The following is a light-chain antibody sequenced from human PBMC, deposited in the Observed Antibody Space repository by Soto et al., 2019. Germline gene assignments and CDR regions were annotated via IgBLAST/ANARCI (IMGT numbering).Light chain of an antibody. Sequence: EIVLTQSPATLSLSPGERATLSCRASQSVSSYFAWYQQKPGQAPRLLIYDASNRATGIPARFSGSGSGTDFTLTISSLVPEDFAVYYCQQRSNWPLTFGQGTKVDIK. CDR3: QQRSNWPLT. V-gene: IGKV3-11*01. CDR2: DAS. J-gene: IGKJ1*01. CDR1: QSVSSY.